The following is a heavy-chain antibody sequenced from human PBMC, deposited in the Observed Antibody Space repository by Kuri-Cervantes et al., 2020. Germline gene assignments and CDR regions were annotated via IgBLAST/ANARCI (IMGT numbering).Heavy chain of an antibody. CDR2: IKTDESEK. J-gene: IGHJ3*02. CDR1: EFAFSSHW. D-gene: IGHD3/OR15-3a*01. Sequence: GGSLRLSCAASEFAFSSHWMAWVRQTSGKRPEWVANIKTDESEKYYMDSVKGRFTISRDNAKNSLYLQMNSLGAEDTALYYCTKGPYYDFSQVAFHIWGQGTMVTVSS. V-gene: IGHV3-7*05. CDR3: TKGPYYDFSQVAFHI.